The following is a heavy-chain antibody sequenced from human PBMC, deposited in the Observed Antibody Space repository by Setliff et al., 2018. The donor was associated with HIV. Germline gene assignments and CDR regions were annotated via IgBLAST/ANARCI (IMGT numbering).Heavy chain of an antibody. CDR2: MSPKSGYA. CDR1: GYSFTNYD. Sequence: VASVKVSCKASGYSFTNYDINWVRQAPGHGLEWVGWMSPKSGYADYAQKFQGRVTMTRNTSINTVYMELSSLKSEDTAVYYCARDKSDIVGEVWLDPWAREHWSPSPQ. D-gene: IGHD2-21*01. CDR3: ARDKSDIVGEVWLDP. V-gene: IGHV1-8*01. J-gene: IGHJ5*02.